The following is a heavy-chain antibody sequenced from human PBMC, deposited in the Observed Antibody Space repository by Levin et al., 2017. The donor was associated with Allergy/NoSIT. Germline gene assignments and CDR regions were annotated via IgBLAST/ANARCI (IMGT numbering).Heavy chain of an antibody. Sequence: SETLSLTCAVYGGSFSGYYWSWIRQPPGKGLEWIGEINHSGSTNYNPSLKSRVTISVDTSKNQFSLKLSSVTAADTAVYYCARATPGVGATNIWFDPWGQGTLVTVSS. CDR2: INHSGST. J-gene: IGHJ5*02. V-gene: IGHV4-34*01. CDR1: GGSFSGYY. CDR3: ARATPGVGATNIWFDP. D-gene: IGHD1-26*01.